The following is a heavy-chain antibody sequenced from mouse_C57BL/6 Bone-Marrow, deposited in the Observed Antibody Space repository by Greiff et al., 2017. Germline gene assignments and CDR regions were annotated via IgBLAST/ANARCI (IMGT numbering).Heavy chain of an antibody. Sequence: VQLKESGPELVKPGASVKMSCKASGYTFTDYNMHWVKQSHGKSLEWIGYINPNNGGTSYNQKFKGKATLTVNKSSSTAYMELRSLTSEDSAVYYCAREVVAKAMDYWGQGTSVTVSS. V-gene: IGHV1-22*01. J-gene: IGHJ4*01. D-gene: IGHD1-1*01. CDR3: AREVVAKAMDY. CDR1: GYTFTDYN. CDR2: INPNNGGT.